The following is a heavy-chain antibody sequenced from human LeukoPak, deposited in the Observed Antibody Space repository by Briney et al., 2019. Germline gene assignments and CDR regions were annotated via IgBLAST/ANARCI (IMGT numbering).Heavy chain of an antibody. Sequence: GGSLRLSCAASGFTVSSNYMSWVRQAPGKGLEWVSVIYSGGGTYYADSVKGRFAISRDNSKNTLYLQMSSLSAEDTAVYFCAKDGAANSYWYFDLWGRGTLVTVSS. CDR1: GFTVSSNY. J-gene: IGHJ2*01. V-gene: IGHV3-66*01. CDR2: IYSGGGT. D-gene: IGHD4/OR15-4a*01. CDR3: AKDGAANSYWYFDL.